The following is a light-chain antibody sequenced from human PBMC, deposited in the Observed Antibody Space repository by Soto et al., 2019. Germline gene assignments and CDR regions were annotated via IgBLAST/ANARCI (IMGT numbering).Light chain of an antibody. J-gene: IGKJ2*01. CDR1: QSVLYSSNSKNY. V-gene: IGKV4-1*01. Sequence: DIVMTQSPDSLAVSLGERATINCKSSQSVLYSSNSKNYLAWYQQKPGQPPKLLIYWASTRESGVPDRFSGSGSGTDFTLTISSLQAEDVAVCYCQQHYSTPYTLGHGTKLEIK. CDR3: QQHYSTPYT. CDR2: WAS.